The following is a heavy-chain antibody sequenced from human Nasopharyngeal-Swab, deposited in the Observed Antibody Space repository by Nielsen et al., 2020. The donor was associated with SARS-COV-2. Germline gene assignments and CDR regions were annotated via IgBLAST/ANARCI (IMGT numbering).Heavy chain of an antibody. V-gene: IGHV3-30*18. J-gene: IGHJ4*02. CDR3: AKGPTVVLVSVAIRGWLDS. D-gene: IGHD2-2*01. Sequence: GGSLRLSCAASGFTFSSYAMSWVRQAPGKGLEWVAVIAYDGSKVYYADSVKGRFTISRDNSKDTVFLEMNSLRDEDTAVYYCAKGPTVVLVSVAIRGWLDSWGQGTLVTVSS. CDR1: GFTFSSYA. CDR2: IAYDGSKV.